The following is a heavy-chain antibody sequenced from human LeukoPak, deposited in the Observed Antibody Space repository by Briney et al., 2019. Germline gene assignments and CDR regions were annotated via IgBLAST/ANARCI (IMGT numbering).Heavy chain of an antibody. J-gene: IGHJ4*02. Sequence: GSLRLSCAASGFTFSSYGMHWVRQAPGKGLEWVAVISYDGSNKYYADSVKGRFTISRDNSKNTLYLQMNSLRAEDTAVYYCAKARGWLQFLDYWGQGTLVTVSS. CDR3: AKARGWLQFLDY. V-gene: IGHV3-30*18. CDR2: ISYDGSNK. D-gene: IGHD5-24*01. CDR1: GFTFSSYG.